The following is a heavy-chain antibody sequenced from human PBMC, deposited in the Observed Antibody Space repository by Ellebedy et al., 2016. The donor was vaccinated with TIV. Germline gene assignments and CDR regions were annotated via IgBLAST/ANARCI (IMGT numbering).Heavy chain of an antibody. CDR3: ARVTYCSGGRCSDGGWFDP. Sequence: MPSETLSLTCTVPGGSISSYYLSRIRQPPGKGLAWIGYFYYTGSTNYNPSLKIRVTISVQTSKNQFSLQLTSVTAADTAVYYCARVTYCSGGRCSDGGWFDPWGQGTLVTVSS. J-gene: IGHJ5*02. D-gene: IGHD2-15*01. CDR2: FYYTGST. CDR1: GGSISSYY. V-gene: IGHV4-59*01.